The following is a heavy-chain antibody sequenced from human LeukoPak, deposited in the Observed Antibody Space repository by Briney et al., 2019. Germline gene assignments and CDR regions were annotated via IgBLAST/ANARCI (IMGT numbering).Heavy chain of an antibody. CDR2: ISAYNGNT. V-gene: IGHV1-18*01. D-gene: IGHD3-22*01. J-gene: IGHJ6*03. CDR1: GYTFTSYG. CDR3: ARSYYYDSSGYYYEPRYYYYYMDV. Sequence: ASVKVSCKASGYTFTSYGISWVRQAPGQGLEWMGWISAYNGNTNYAQKLQGRVTMTTDTSTSTAYMELSSLRSEDTAVYYCARSYYYDSSGYYYEPRYYYYYMDVWGKGTTVTISS.